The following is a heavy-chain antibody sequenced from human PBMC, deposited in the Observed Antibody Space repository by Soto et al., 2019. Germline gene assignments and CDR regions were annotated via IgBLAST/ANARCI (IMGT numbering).Heavy chain of an antibody. CDR3: ARGNALDV. CDR2: TYYRSKWFH. CDR1: GRSVDSDIPS. V-gene: IGHV6-1*01. J-gene: IGHJ3*01. Sequence: SQGLSRTGALSGRSVDSDIPSRNWIRQSPSRGREWLGRTYYRSKWFHDYAESVKSRITINPDTSKNQFSLELNSMTPEDTAVYYCARGNALDVWGQGT. D-gene: IGHD3-10*01.